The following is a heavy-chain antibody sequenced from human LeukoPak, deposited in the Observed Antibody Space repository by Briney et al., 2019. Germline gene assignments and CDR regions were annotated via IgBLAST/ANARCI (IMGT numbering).Heavy chain of an antibody. CDR3: ARDLGLRRMI. J-gene: IGHJ2*01. V-gene: IGHV3-48*04. Sequence: GGSLRLSCAASGLSVSSNNMHWVRQAPGGGLGWVSYIIAGGGTTFSADSVKGRFTMSRDNVRESLFLQMYSLRAEDTAVYYCARDLGLRRMIWGRGTLVIVSS. CDR2: IIAGGGTT. CDR1: GLSVSSNN.